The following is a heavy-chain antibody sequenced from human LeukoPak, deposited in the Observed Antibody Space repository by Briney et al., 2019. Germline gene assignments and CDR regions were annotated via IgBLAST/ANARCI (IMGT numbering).Heavy chain of an antibody. J-gene: IGHJ4*02. CDR3: ARGGYYDSSGYYGPVDY. V-gene: IGHV3-21*01. Sequence: GGSLRLSCAASGFTFSSYAMSWVRQAPGKGLEWVSSISSSSSYIYYADSVKGRFTISRDNAKNSLYLQMNSLRAEDTAVYYCARGGYYDSSGYYGPVDYWGQGTLVTVSS. CDR1: GFTFSSYA. D-gene: IGHD3-22*01. CDR2: ISSSSSYI.